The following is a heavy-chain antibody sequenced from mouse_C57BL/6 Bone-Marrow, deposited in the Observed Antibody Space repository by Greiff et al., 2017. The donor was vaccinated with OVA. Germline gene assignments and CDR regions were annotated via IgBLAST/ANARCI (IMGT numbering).Heavy chain of an antibody. V-gene: IGHV1-81*01. D-gene: IGHD1-1*01. J-gene: IGHJ3*01. CDR2: IYPRSGNT. CDR3: AREGHYYGSRPWFAY. CDR1: GYTFTSYG. Sequence: QVQLQQSGAELARPGASVKLSCKASGYTFTSYGISWVKQRTGQGLEWIGEIYPRSGNTYYNEKFKGKATLTADKSSSTAYMELRSLTSEDSAVYFCAREGHYYGSRPWFAYWGQGTLVTVSA.